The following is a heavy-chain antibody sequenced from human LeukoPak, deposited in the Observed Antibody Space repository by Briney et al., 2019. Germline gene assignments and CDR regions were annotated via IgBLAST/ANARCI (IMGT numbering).Heavy chain of an antibody. J-gene: IGHJ4*02. D-gene: IGHD6-13*01. CDR1: GFTFSDYY. Sequence: PGGSLRLSCAASGFTFSDYYMSWIRQAPGKGLEWVSYISSSGTTIYYADSVKGRFTISRDNTKNSLYLQMNSLRAEDTAVYYCARARSRHSSISFGGQGTLVTVSS. CDR2: ISSSGTTI. V-gene: IGHV3-11*04. CDR3: ARARSRHSSISF.